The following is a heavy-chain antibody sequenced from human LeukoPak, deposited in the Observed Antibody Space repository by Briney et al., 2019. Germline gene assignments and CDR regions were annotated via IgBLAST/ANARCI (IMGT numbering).Heavy chain of an antibody. V-gene: IGHV4-39*01. D-gene: IGHD6-13*01. Sequence: TSETLSLTCTVSSGSITSSSYYWGWIRQPPGKGLEWIGSINYSGSTYYNPSLKSRVAIAVDTSKNQFSLNLSSVTATDTAVYYCARHSAAGDFDYWGQGTLVTVSS. CDR3: ARHSAAGDFDY. CDR2: INYSGST. CDR1: SGSITSSSYY. J-gene: IGHJ4*02.